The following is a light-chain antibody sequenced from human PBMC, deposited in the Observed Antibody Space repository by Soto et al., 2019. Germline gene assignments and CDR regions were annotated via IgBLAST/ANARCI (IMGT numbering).Light chain of an antibody. CDR2: DVS. V-gene: IGLV2-14*03. CDR1: SSDIGAYNH. J-gene: IGLJ2*01. CDR3: ASYTTDKNMV. Sequence: QSALTQPASVSGSPGQSITISCSGTSSDIGAYNHLPWYQQHPGKVPRLIIYDVSTRPSDISYRFSGSKSGNTASLTISGLQPDDEADYYCASYTTDKNMVFGGGTQLTVL.